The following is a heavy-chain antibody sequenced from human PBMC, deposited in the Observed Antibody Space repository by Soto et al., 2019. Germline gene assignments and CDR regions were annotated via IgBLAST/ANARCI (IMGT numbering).Heavy chain of an antibody. CDR3: AREPNESFYFDY. CDR1: GYTFTNYY. Sequence: GASVNVSCKASGYTFTNYYIHWLRQAPGQGLEWLGILRPRTGNTGYAQRFQGRVTMTRDTSTGTVYMELTSLKSDDTAVYYCAREPNESFYFDYWGQGTQVTVSS. V-gene: IGHV1-46*01. CDR2: LRPRTGNT. J-gene: IGHJ4*02.